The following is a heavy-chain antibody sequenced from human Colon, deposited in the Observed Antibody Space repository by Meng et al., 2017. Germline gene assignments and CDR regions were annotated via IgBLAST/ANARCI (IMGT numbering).Heavy chain of an antibody. Sequence: GGSLRLSCVASGFNFKTYDMTWVRQAPGKGLEWVSGISASGDKTYYADAVKGRFTISRDNSKNTLYLQMNSLRGEDTALYYCAKEAPTPGDYWGQGTGVTGSS. CDR1: GFNFKTYD. CDR3: AKEAPTPGDY. D-gene: IGHD2-15*01. J-gene: IGHJ4*02. CDR2: ISASGDKT. V-gene: IGHV3-23*01.